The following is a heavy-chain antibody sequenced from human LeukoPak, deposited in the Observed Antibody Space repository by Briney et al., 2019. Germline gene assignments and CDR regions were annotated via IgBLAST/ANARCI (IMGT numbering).Heavy chain of an antibody. J-gene: IGHJ4*02. CDR3: AIGYSSGWYSGYYFDY. D-gene: IGHD6-19*01. CDR2: ISSSGSTI. CDR1: GFTFSDYY. V-gene: IGHV3-11*01. Sequence: PGGSLRLSCAASGFTFSDYYMSWIRQAPGKGLEWVSYISSSGSTIYYADSVKGRFTISRDNAKNSLYLQMNSLRAEDTAVYYCAIGYSSGWYSGYYFDYWGQGTLVTVSS.